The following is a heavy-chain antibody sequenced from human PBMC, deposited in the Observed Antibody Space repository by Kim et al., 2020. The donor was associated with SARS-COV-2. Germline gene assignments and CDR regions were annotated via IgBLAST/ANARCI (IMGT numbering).Heavy chain of an antibody. D-gene: IGHD1-26*01. CDR1: GGTFSSYA. V-gene: IGHV1-69*04. Sequence: SVKVSCKASGGTFSSYAISWVRQAPGQGLEWMGRIIPILGIANYAQKFQGRVTITADKSTSTAYMELSSLRSEDTAVYYCAISGSYRRLGAFDIWGQGTMVTVSS. CDR3: AISGSYRRLGAFDI. CDR2: IIPILGIA. J-gene: IGHJ3*02.